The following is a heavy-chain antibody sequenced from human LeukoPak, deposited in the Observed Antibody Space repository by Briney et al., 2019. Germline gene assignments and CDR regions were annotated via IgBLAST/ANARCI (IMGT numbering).Heavy chain of an antibody. D-gene: IGHD3-3*01. V-gene: IGHV3-15*01. CDR2: IKSKTDGGTT. CDR3: TTEQGYDFWSGYYGDY. Sequence: GGSLRLSCAASGFTFSNAWMSWVRQAPGTGREWVGRIKSKTDGGTTDYAAPVKGRFTISRDDSKNTLYLQMNSLKTEDTAVYYCTTEQGYDFWSGYYGDYWGQGTLVTVSS. CDR1: GFTFSNAW. J-gene: IGHJ4*02.